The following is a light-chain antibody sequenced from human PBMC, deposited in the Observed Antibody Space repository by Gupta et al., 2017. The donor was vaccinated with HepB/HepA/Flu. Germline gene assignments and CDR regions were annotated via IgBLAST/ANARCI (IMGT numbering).Light chain of an antibody. CDR3: ASCSTSGTLVL. CDR2: DDS. V-gene: IGLV2-14*03. Sequence: QSALTQPASVSGPPGQPITIPCTGTNSDIGGYNCVSWYQQYPGKTPKLLICDDSNRPSGISNRFSGSKSGNTASLTISGLQAEDEADYYCASCSTSGTLVLFGGGTKLTVL. CDR1: NSDIGGYNC. J-gene: IGLJ2*01.